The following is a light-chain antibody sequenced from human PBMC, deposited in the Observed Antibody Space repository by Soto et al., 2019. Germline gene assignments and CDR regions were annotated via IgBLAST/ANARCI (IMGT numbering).Light chain of an antibody. CDR1: QSISSW. CDR2: KAS. CDR3: QQYNDNWT. Sequence: DIQMTQSPSTLSASVGDRVTITCRASQSISSWLAWYQQKPGQAPKLLIYKASTLQSGVPSRFRGGGSGTEFTLAISSLQPDDSATYYCQQYNDNWTFGQGTKVEIK. V-gene: IGKV1-5*03. J-gene: IGKJ1*01.